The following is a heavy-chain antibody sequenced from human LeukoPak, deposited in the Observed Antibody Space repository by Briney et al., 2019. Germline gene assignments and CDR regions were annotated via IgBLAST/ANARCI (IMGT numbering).Heavy chain of an antibody. CDR1: GYSISSGYY. CDR3: AGSYDAFDI. Sequence: SETLSLTCAVSGYSISSGYYWGWIQQPPGKGLEWIGSIYHSGSTYYNPSLKSRVTISVDTSKNQFSLKLSSVTAADTAVYYCAGSYDAFDIWGQGTMVTVSS. D-gene: IGHD2-15*01. J-gene: IGHJ3*02. V-gene: IGHV4-38-2*01. CDR2: IYHSGST.